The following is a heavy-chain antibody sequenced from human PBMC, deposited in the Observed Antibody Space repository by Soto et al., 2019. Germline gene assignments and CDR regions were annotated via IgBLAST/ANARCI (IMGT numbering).Heavy chain of an antibody. D-gene: IGHD5-12*01. V-gene: IGHV3-30-3*01. J-gene: IGHJ4*02. CDR2: ISYDGSNK. CDR1: GFTFSSYA. Sequence: QVQLVESGGGVVQPGRSLRLSCAASGFTFSSYAMHWVRQAPGKGLGWVAVISYDGSNKYYADSVKGRFTISRDNSKNTLYLQMNSLRAEDTAVYYCARDYKAATINLRYYFDYWGQGTLVTVSS. CDR3: ARDYKAATINLRYYFDY.